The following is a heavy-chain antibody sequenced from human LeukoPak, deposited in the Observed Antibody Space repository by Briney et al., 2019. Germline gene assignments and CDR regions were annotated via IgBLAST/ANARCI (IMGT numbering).Heavy chain of an antibody. CDR1: GFTFNNYA. V-gene: IGHV3-23*01. CDR3: AKGQGYNYGDSIDY. J-gene: IGHJ4*02. CDR2: INGGGSS. D-gene: IGHD5-18*01. Sequence: PGGSLRLSCAASGFTFNNYAMTWVRQAPGKGLEWVSVINGGGSSYYADSVKGRFTVSRDNSKNTLYLQMNSLRDEDTAVYYCAKGQGYNYGDSIDYWAREPWSPSPQ.